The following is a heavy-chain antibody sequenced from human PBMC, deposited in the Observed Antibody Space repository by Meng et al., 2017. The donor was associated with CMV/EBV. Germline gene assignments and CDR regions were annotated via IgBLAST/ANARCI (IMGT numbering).Heavy chain of an antibody. CDR1: GFSLSTSGVG. V-gene: IGHV2-5*01. Sequence: SGPTLVKPTQTLTLTCTSSGFSLSTSGVGVGWIRQPPGKALEWLALIYWNDDKRYSPSLKSRLTITKDTSKNQVVLTMTNMDPVDTATYYCAHRRGVSWSGRAPDAFDIWGQGTMVTVSS. J-gene: IGHJ3*02. D-gene: IGHD3-3*01. CDR3: AHRRGVSWSGRAPDAFDI. CDR2: IYWNDDK.